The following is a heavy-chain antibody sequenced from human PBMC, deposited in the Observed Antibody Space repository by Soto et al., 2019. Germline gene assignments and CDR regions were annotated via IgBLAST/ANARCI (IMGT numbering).Heavy chain of an antibody. CDR1: GGSISSSSYY. D-gene: IGHD2-15*01. V-gene: IGHV4-39*01. Sequence: QLQLQESGPGLVKPSETLSLTCTVSGGSISSSSYYWGWIRQPPGKGLEWIGSIYYSGSTYYNPSLKSRVTISVDTSKNQFSLKLSSVTAADTAVYYCASFRTRISPLYYFDYWGQGTLVTVSS. CDR2: IYYSGST. CDR3: ASFRTRISPLYYFDY. J-gene: IGHJ4*02.